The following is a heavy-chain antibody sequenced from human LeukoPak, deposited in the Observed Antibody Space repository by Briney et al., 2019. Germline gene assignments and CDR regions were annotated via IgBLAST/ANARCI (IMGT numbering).Heavy chain of an antibody. J-gene: IGHJ3*02. CDR1: GFTVSSNY. Sequence: GGSLRLSCAASGFTVSSNYMSWVRQAPGKGLEWVSVIYRSAGSTYYADSVKGRFTISRDNSKNTLYLQMNSLRAEDTAVYYCAPRRVLGAFDIWGQGTMVTVSS. CDR3: APRRVLGAFDI. V-gene: IGHV3-53*01. CDR2: IYRSAGST.